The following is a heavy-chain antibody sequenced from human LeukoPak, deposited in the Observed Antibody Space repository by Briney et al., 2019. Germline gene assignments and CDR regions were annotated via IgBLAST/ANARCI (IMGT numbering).Heavy chain of an antibody. CDR3: ARGPRHQTWYYYMDV. Sequence: SVKVSCKASGCTFSSYAISWVRQARGQGLEWMGGIIPIFGTANYAQKFQGRVTITADESTSTAYMELSSLRSEDTAVYYCARGPRHQTWYYYMDVWGKGTTVTVSS. V-gene: IGHV1-69*01. CDR2: IIPIFGTA. J-gene: IGHJ6*03. CDR1: GCTFSSYA.